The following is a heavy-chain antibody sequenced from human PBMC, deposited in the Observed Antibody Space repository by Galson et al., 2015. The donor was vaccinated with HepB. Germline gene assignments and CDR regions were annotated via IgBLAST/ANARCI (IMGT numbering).Heavy chain of an antibody. CDR3: ARDWGSGSYYYYFDY. CDR1: GYTFTSYG. V-gene: IGHV1-18*04. CDR2: ISAYNGNT. Sequence: SVKVSCKASGYTFTSYGISWVRQAPGQGLEWMGWISAYNGNTNYAQKLQGRVTMTTDTSTSTAYMELRSLRSDDTAVYYCARDWGSGSYYYYFDYWGQGTLVTVSS. J-gene: IGHJ4*02. D-gene: IGHD1-26*01.